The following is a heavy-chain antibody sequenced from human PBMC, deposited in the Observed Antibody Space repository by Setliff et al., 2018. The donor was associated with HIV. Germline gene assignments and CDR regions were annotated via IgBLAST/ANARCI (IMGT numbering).Heavy chain of an antibody. J-gene: IGHJ6*03. CDR2: INHSGST. CDR1: GESFSDYS. CDR3: ARGRCSGGSCYGRYSYFYMDV. Sequence: PSETLSLTCAVYGESFSDYSWTWIRQPPGKGLEWIGEINHSGSTNYNPSLKSRVTTSVDTSKNQFSLNLTSLTAADTAVYYSARGRCSGGSCYGRYSYFYMDVWGKGTTVTVSS. V-gene: IGHV4-34*01. D-gene: IGHD2-15*01.